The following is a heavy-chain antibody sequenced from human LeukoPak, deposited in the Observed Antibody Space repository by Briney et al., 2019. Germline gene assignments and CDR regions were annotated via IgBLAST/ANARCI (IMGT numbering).Heavy chain of an antibody. Sequence: GGPLRLSCAASGFTFSDFYMSWIRQAPGKGLEWVSYISSTGSYTDYADSVKGRFTISRDNAKNSLYLQMNSLRAEDTAVCYCARDRLQYSYGYDYWGQGALVTVSS. CDR2: ISSTGSYT. D-gene: IGHD5-18*01. CDR1: GFTFSDFY. CDR3: ARDRLQYSYGYDY. V-gene: IGHV3-11*05. J-gene: IGHJ4*02.